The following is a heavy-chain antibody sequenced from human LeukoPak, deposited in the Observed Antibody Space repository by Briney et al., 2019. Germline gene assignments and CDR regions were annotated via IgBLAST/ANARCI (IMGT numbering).Heavy chain of an antibody. Sequence: SETLSLTCTVSGGSISSYYWSWIRQPPGKGLEWIGYIYYSGSTNYNPSLKSRVTISVDTSKNQFSLKLSSVTAADTAVYYCARDRGTGLDYWGQGTLVTVSS. D-gene: IGHD7-27*01. J-gene: IGHJ4*02. CDR2: IYYSGST. V-gene: IGHV4-59*01. CDR3: ARDRGTGLDY. CDR1: GGSISSYY.